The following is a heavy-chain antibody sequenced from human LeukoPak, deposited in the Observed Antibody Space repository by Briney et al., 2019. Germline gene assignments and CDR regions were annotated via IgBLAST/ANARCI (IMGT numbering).Heavy chain of an antibody. V-gene: IGHV3-48*03. CDR3: ARARYTSGWETLDY. CDR1: GFAFNSYE. D-gene: IGHD6-19*01. Sequence: GGSLRLSCIASGFAFNSYEMNWVRQAPGKGLEWVSYISSSGSIKRYADSVKGRFTISRDNAKNSLYLQMNSLRAEDTAVYYCARARYTSGWETLDYWGQGTLVTVSS. CDR2: ISSSGSIK. J-gene: IGHJ4*02.